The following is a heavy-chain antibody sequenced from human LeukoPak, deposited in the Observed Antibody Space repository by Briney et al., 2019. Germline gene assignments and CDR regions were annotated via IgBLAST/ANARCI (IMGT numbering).Heavy chain of an antibody. V-gene: IGHV1-18*01. Sequence: ASVKVSCKASGYTFTSYGISWVRQAPGQGLEWMGWISAYNGNTNYAQKLQGRVTMTTDTSTSTAYMELSSLRSEDTAVYYCATALDYDSSGYRRRYFDYWGQGTLVTVSS. D-gene: IGHD3-22*01. CDR1: GYTFTSYG. CDR3: ATALDYDSSGYRRRYFDY. J-gene: IGHJ4*02. CDR2: ISAYNGNT.